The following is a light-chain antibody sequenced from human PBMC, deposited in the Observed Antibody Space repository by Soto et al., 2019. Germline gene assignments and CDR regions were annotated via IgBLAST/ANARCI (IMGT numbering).Light chain of an antibody. CDR1: QSVSSS. J-gene: IGKJ2*01. V-gene: IGKV3-20*01. Sequence: EIVLTQSPGTLSLSPGERATLSCRASQSVSSSLAWYQQQPGQAPRLFIYGASNRATGIPDRFSGSGSGTDFTLTISRLEPEDFAVYYCQQYDTSPPAMSTFGQGTKLEIK. CDR3: QQYDTSPPAMST. CDR2: GAS.